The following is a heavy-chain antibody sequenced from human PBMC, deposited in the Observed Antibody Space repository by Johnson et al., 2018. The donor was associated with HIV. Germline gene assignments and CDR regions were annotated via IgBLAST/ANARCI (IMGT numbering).Heavy chain of an antibody. CDR2: IGTAGDT. D-gene: IGHD1-26*01. J-gene: IGHJ3*02. V-gene: IGHV3-13*01. Sequence: VQLVESGGNLVQPGGSLRLSCAASEFTFSNYDMHWVRQPTRKSLEWVSTIGTAGDTYYPGSVKGRFTISRDNSKNTLYLQMNSLRAEDTAVYYCARDLVVGDHSTPLTHAFDIWGQGTMVTVSS. CDR3: ARDLVVGDHSTPLTHAFDI. CDR1: EFTFSNYD.